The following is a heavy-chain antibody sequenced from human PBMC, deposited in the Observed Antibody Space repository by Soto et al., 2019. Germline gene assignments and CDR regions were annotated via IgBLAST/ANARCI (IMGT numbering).Heavy chain of an antibody. CDR2: IYYSGST. CDR1: GGSISSGDYY. CDR3: ARAEEYCSGGSCYSGWFDP. V-gene: IGHV4-30-4*01. J-gene: IGHJ5*02. D-gene: IGHD2-15*01. Sequence: PSETLSLTCTVSGGSISSGDYYWSWIRQPPGKGLEWIWYIYYSGSTYYNPSLKSRVTISVDTSKNQFSLKLSSVTAADTAVYYCARAEEYCSGGSCYSGWFDPWGQGTLVTVS.